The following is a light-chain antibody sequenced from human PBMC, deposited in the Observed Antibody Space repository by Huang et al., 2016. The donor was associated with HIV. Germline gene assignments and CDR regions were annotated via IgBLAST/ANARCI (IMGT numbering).Light chain of an antibody. Sequence: DIVMTQSPNSLAVSLGERATIHCRSSQSVLYSSKNRNYLAWYQQKAGQPPKLLIYWASTRESGVPDRFRCSGSGTDFTLTISSLQAEDVAVYYCQQYYSIPPSFGGGTKVEIK. V-gene: IGKV4-1*01. CDR2: WAS. CDR3: QQYYSIPPS. J-gene: IGKJ4*01. CDR1: QSVLYSSKNRNY.